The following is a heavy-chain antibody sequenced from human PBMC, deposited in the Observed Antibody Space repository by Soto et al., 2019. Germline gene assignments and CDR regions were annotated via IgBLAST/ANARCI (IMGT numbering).Heavy chain of an antibody. CDR3: ARGIYDSSGYYTRIFDY. CDR1: GGSISSYY. CDR2: IHHSGST. D-gene: IGHD3-22*01. V-gene: IGHV4-59*01. J-gene: IGHJ4*02. Sequence: PSETLSLTCTVSGGSISSYYWSWIRQPPGKRLEWIGYIHHSGSTDYNPSLKSRVTISVDTSKNQFSLRLSSVTAADTAIYYCARGIYDSSGYYTRIFDYWGQGTLVTVSS.